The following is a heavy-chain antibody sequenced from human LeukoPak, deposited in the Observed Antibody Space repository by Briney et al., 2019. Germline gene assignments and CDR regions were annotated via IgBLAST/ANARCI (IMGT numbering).Heavy chain of an antibody. D-gene: IGHD1-1*01. CDR1: GFTFSSYD. J-gene: IGHJ4*02. V-gene: IGHV3-13*01. CDR2: IGTAGDT. CDR3: ARKATGSLHFDY. Sequence: GGSLRLSCAASGFTFSSYDMHWVRQATGKGLEWVSAIGTAGDTYYPGSVKGRFTISRENAKNSLYLQMNSLRAGDTAVYYCARKATGSLHFDYWGQGTLVTVSS.